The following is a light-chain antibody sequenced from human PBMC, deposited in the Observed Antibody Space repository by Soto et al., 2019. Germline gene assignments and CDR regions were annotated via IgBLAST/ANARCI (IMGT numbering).Light chain of an antibody. CDR1: NIESKS. V-gene: IGLV3-21*02. J-gene: IGLJ1*01. CDR2: VDS. Sequence: SSELTQPPSVSVAPGQTARITCGGTNIESKSVHWYQQRPGQAPVLVIYVDSDRPSGIPDRFSASTSGNTAALTISRVEAGDEADYYCQVWDTISDHYVFGSGTKLTVL. CDR3: QVWDTISDHYV.